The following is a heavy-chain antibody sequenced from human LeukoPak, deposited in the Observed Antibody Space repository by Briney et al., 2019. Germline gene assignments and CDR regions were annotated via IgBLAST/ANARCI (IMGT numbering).Heavy chain of an antibody. CDR1: GFTFSSYE. CDR2: ISSRGSTI. CDR3: ARGYAVPAAITWFDP. D-gene: IGHD2-2*01. J-gene: IGHJ5*02. V-gene: IGHV3-48*03. Sequence: GGSLRLSCAASGFTFSSYEMNWVRQAPGKGLEWVSYISSRGSTIYYADSVKGRFTISRDNAKNSLYLQMNSLRAEDTVVYYCARGYAVPAAITWFDPWGQGTLVTVSS.